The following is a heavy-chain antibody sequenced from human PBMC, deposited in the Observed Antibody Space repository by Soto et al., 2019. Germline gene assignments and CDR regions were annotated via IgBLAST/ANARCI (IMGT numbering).Heavy chain of an antibody. J-gene: IGHJ4*02. CDR3: ARGGKTSGWYWGFDY. D-gene: IGHD6-19*01. CDR1: GGSITDYY. V-gene: IGHV4-59*01. CDR2: IYYNGRP. Sequence: QVQLQESGPGRVKPSETLSLSCTVSGGSITDYYWNWIRQPPGKGLEWIGYIYYNGRPDYNPSLKSRITVSIDRSKSHFSLILSSVTAADTAMYFCARGGKTSGWYWGFDYWGQGTLVTVAS.